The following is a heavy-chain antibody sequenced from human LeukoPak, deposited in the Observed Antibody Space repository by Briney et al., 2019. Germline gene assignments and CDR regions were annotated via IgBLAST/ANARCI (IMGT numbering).Heavy chain of an antibody. D-gene: IGHD6-19*01. CDR1: EFTFSSYA. CDR3: AKGVAVASPYYFDY. V-gene: IGHV3-23*01. Sequence: PGGSLRLSCAASEFTFSSYAMSWVRQAPGKGLEWVSPISGSGSSTYYADSVKGRFTISRDNSKNTLYLQMNSLRAEDTAVYYCAKGVAVASPYYFDYWGQGTLVTVSS. J-gene: IGHJ4*02. CDR2: ISGSGSST.